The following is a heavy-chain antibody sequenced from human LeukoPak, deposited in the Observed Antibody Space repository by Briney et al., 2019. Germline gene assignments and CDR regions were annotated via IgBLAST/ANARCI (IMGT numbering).Heavy chain of an antibody. J-gene: IGHJ6*03. Sequence: ASVKVSCKASGYTFTSYGISWVRQAPGQGLEWMGWISAYNGNTNYAQKLQGRVTMTTDTSTSTAYMELRSLRSDDTAVYYCARVSASSGSYYYYYMHVWGKGTTVTVSS. CDR1: GYTFTSYG. CDR2: ISAYNGNT. D-gene: IGHD1-26*01. CDR3: ARVSASSGSYYYYYMHV. V-gene: IGHV1-18*01.